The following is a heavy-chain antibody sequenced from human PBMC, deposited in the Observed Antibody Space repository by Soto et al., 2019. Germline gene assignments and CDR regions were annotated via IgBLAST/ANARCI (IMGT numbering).Heavy chain of an antibody. V-gene: IGHV3-33*01. CDR1: GFTFSSYG. D-gene: IGHD7-27*01. CDR3: ARDAETGSFDP. J-gene: IGHJ5*02. CDR2: IWYDGSNK. Sequence: VQLVESGGGVVQPGRSLRLSCAASGFTFSSYGMHWVRQAPGKGLEWVAVIWYDGSNKYYADSVKGRFTISRDNSKNTLYLQMNSLRAEDTAVYYCARDAETGSFDPWGQGTLVTVSS.